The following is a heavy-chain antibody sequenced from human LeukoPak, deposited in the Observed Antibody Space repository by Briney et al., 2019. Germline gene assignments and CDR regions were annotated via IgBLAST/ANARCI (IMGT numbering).Heavy chain of an antibody. CDR3: ARDWDSRNDYFDP. D-gene: IGHD1-1*01. V-gene: IGHV1-18*01. CDR1: GGTFSSHA. Sequence: ASVKVSCKASGGTFSSHAISWVRQAPGQGLEWMGWTSAHNDDTNYAETLQGRLTMTTGISTSTAYMELTSLRSDDTAVYYCARDWDSRNDYFDPWGQGTLVIVSS. J-gene: IGHJ4*02. CDR2: TSAHNDDT.